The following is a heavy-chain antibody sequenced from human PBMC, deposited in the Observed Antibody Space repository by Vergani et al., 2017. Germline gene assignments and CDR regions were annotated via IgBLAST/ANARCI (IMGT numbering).Heavy chain of an antibody. D-gene: IGHD4-11*01. Sequence: QVQLQQWGGGLLKPSETLSLTCVVNGGSFTSYHWTWIRQSPGVGLEWVGDIDHTGRPEYNPSLKSRLTMPVDKSRNQFSLTLNSVTATDTAIYFCARVNTETNGHLYYYYNMDVWGQGTAVTVS. V-gene: IGHV4-34*01. J-gene: IGHJ6*03. CDR1: GGSFTSYH. CDR2: IDHTGRP. CDR3: ARVNTETNGHLYYYYNMDV.